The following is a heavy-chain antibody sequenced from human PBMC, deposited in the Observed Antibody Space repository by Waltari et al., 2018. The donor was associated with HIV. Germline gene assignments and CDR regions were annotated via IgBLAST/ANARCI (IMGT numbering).Heavy chain of an antibody. CDR2: INNDGSNT. CDR3: VRDYDSSGYYSANWFDP. J-gene: IGHJ5*02. D-gene: IGHD3-22*01. Sequence: EVQLVESGGGLVQPGGSLRLSCVASGFTCRSSWMHWVRQGPGRGLVWVSRINNDGSNTNYADSVKGRFTISRDNAKNTLYLQMNSLRAEDTAVYSCVRDYDSSGYYSANWFDPWGQGTLVTVSS. CDR1: GFTCRSSW. V-gene: IGHV3-74*01.